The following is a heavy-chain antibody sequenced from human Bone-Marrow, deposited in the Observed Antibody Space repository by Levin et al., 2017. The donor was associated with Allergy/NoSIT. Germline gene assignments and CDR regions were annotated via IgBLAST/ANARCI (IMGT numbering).Heavy chain of an antibody. Sequence: SQTLSLTCAVYGGSFSGYYWSWIRQPPGKGLEWIGEINHSGSTNYNPSLKSRVTISVDTSKNQFSLKLSSVTAADTAVYYCARDAMPPTSHRGYSYGGSDAFDIWGQGTMVTVSS. CDR3: ARDAMPPTSHRGYSYGGSDAFDI. V-gene: IGHV4-34*01. CDR2: INHSGST. D-gene: IGHD5-18*01. J-gene: IGHJ3*02. CDR1: GGSFSGYY.